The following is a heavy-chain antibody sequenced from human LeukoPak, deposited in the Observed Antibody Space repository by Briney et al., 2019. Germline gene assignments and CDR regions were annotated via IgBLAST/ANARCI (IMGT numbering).Heavy chain of an antibody. Sequence: GGSLRLSCAASGFTFSSYSMNWVRQAPGKGLEWVSSISSSSSYIYYADSVKGRFTISRDNAKNSLYLQMNSLRAEDTAVYYCARDQASPGYCSGGSCADAFDIWGQGTMVTVSS. J-gene: IGHJ3*02. CDR3: ARDQASPGYCSGGSCADAFDI. CDR1: GFTFSSYS. D-gene: IGHD2-15*01. V-gene: IGHV3-21*01. CDR2: ISSSSSYI.